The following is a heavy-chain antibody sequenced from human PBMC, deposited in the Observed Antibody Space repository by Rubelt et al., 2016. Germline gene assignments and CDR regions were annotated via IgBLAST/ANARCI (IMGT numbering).Heavy chain of an antibody. CDR3: ARELATVTIKWFDP. V-gene: IGHV3-33*01. CDR1: TFSSYG. J-gene: IGHJ5*02. D-gene: IGHD4-17*01. Sequence: TFSSYGMHWVRQAPGKGLEWVAVIWYDGSNKYYADSVKGRFTISRDNSKNTLYLQMNSLRAEDRAVYYCARELATVTIKWFDPWGQGTLVTVSS. CDR2: IWYDGSNK.